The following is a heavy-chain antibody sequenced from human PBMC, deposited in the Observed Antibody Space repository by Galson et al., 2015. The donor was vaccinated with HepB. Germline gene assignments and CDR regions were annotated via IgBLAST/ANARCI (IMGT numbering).Heavy chain of an antibody. J-gene: IGHJ6*02. CDR1: GFTFSSYS. CDR3: ARETDILLYGMDV. D-gene: IGHD2-8*02. V-gene: IGHV3-21*01. CDR2: ISSSSSYI. Sequence: SLRLSCAASGFTFSSYSMNWVRQAPGKGLEWVSSISSSSSYIYYADSVKGRFTISRDNAKNSLYLQMNSLRAEDTAVYYCARETDILLYGMDVWGQGTTVTVSS.